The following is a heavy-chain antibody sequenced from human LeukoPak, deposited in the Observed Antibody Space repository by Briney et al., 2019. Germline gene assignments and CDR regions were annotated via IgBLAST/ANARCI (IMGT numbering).Heavy chain of an antibody. CDR3: ARDGTSTDDY. D-gene: IGHD2-2*01. J-gene: IGHJ4*02. V-gene: IGHV1-18*04. CDR2: ISGNNDNP. CDR1: GHTFNAYY. Sequence: ASVKVSCKASGHTFNAYYIHWVRQAPGQGLEWMGWISGNNDNPNYGQKFQGRLTVTTDSSTSTAYMELRNLRSDDTAVYYCARDGTSTDDYWGQGTLVTVSS.